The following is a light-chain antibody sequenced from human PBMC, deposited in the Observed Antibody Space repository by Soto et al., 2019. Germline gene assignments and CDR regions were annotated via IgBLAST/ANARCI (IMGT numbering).Light chain of an antibody. J-gene: IGLJ2*01. CDR3: SSYTSSNTLVV. V-gene: IGLV2-14*03. CDR1: SSDVGGYNY. Sequence: QAVVTQPASVSGSPGQSITISCTGTSSDVGGYNYVSWYQHYPGKAPKLMIYDVSNRPSGVSDRFSGSKSGNTASLTISGLQTEDEADYYCSSYTSSNTLVVFGGGTQLTVL. CDR2: DVS.